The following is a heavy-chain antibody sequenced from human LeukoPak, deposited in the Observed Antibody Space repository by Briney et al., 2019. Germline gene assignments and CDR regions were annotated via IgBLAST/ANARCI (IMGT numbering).Heavy chain of an antibody. J-gene: IGHJ4*02. CDR3: ATDPGGYDDFDY. V-gene: IGHV1-24*01. CDR1: GYTLTKLS. D-gene: IGHD2-8*02. CDR2: FDPEDGET. Sequence: ASVKVSCKVSGYTLTKLSMHWVRQAPGKGLEWMGGFDPEDGETIYAQKFQGRVTMTEDTSTDTAYMELSSLRSEDTAVYYCATDPGGYDDFDYWGQGTLVTVSS.